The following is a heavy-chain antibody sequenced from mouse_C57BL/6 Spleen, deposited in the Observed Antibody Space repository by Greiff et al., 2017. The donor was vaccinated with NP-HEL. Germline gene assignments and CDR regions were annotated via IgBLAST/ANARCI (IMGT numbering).Heavy chain of an antibody. CDR2: IDPSDSYT. J-gene: IGHJ2*01. CDR3: ARSPNWDGRYFDY. V-gene: IGHV1-69*01. D-gene: IGHD4-1*02. Sequence: QVQLQQPGAELVMPGASVKLSCKASGYTFTSYWMHWVKQRPGQGLEWIGEIDPSDSYTNYNQKFKGKSTLTVDKSSSTAYMQLSSLTSEDSAVYYCARSPNWDGRYFDYWGQGTTLTVSS. CDR1: GYTFTSYW.